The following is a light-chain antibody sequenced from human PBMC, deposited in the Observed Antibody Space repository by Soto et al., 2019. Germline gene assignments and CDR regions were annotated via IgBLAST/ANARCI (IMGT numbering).Light chain of an antibody. CDR1: QSIISW. V-gene: IGKV1-5*03. CDR3: QQYKNYPYT. J-gene: IGKJ2*01. CDR2: KAS. Sequence: DIQMTQSPSTLSTSVGDRITITCRASQSIISWLAWYQQKPGKAPKLLIYKASSLESGVPSRCSGSGSETEFTLTISSRQPDDFATYDCQQYKNYPYTFGQGTKLEIK.